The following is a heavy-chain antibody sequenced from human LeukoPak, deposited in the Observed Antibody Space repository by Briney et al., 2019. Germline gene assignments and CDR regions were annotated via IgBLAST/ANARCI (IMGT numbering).Heavy chain of an antibody. CDR3: AKSVYSSSTDTFDY. J-gene: IGHJ4*02. Sequence: PGGSLRLSCAAYGFTFSSYAMSWVSQAPGNGLEWVSAISGSGGSTYYADSVKGRFTISRDNSKNTLYLQMNRLRAEDTAVYYCAKSVYSSSTDTFDYCGQGTLVTVSS. V-gene: IGHV3-23*01. CDR2: ISGSGGST. CDR1: GFTFSSYA. D-gene: IGHD6-6*01.